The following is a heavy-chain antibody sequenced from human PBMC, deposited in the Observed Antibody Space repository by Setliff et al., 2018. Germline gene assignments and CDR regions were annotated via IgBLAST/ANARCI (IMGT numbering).Heavy chain of an antibody. J-gene: IGHJ5*01. V-gene: IGHV1-69*13. CDR2: FIPILGAT. D-gene: IGHD3-16*01. CDR1: GYMFKSYG. CDR3: ARELRSPYWHLDS. Sequence: SVKVSCKASGYMFKSYGINWMRQAPGQGLQWLGRFIPILGATNYAQNFQGRVTITADESTSTGYMELRSLRSDDTAVYYCARELRSPYWHLDSWGQGTQVTVSS.